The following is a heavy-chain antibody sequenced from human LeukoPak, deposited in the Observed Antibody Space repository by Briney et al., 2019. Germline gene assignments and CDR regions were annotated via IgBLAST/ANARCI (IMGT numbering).Heavy chain of an antibody. CDR1: GGSISSYY. CDR2: IYTSGST. CDR3: ARGVGSGYTDY. V-gene: IGHV4-4*07. J-gene: IGHJ4*02. D-gene: IGHD3-22*01. Sequence: SETLSLTCTVSGGSISSYYWSWIRPPAGKGLEWIGRIYTSGSTNYNPSLKSRVPMPVDTSKTQFSLKLSSVTASDTAVYHCARGVGSGYTDYWGQGALVSVSS.